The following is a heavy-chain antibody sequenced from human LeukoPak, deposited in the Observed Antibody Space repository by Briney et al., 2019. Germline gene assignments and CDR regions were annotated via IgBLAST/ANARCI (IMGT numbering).Heavy chain of an antibody. Sequence: KPGGSLRLSCAASGFTFSSYSMNWVRQAPGKGLEWVSSISSSSSYIYYADSVKGRFTISRDNAKNSLYLQMNSLRAEDTAVYYCARALVGATGHLDFDYWGQGTLVTVSS. J-gene: IGHJ4*02. V-gene: IGHV3-21*01. CDR1: GFTFSSYS. D-gene: IGHD1-26*01. CDR3: ARALVGATGHLDFDY. CDR2: ISSSSSYI.